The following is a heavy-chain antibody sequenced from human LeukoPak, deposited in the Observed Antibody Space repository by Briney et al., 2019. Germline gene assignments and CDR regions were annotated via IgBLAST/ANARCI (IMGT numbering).Heavy chain of an antibody. CDR2: IYTSGST. V-gene: IGHV4-61*02. J-gene: IGHJ6*02. D-gene: IGHD2-2*01. Sequence: PSETLSLTCTVSGDSISSDSYYWCWIRQPAGKGLEWVGRIYTSGSTNYNPSLKSRATTSDDTSKNQFPLKLRSVTAADTAVYYCARGAFYCSSTSCYRGIYYYYGMDVWGQGTTVTVSS. CDR3: ARGAFYCSSTSCYRGIYYYYGMDV. CDR1: GDSISSDSYY.